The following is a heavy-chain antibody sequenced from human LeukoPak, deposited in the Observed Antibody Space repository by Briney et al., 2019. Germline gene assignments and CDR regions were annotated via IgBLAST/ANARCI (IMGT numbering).Heavy chain of an antibody. CDR3: ARDKYSYGPFFDY. J-gene: IGHJ4*02. CDR2: ISRNVVAT. V-gene: IGHV3-43*01. Sequence: GGSLRLSCEASGLSIGDYTMHWVRQVPGKGLEWVSLISRNVVATKYADSVKGRFTISRDNSKNTLYLQMNSLRAEDTAVYYCARDKYSYGPFFDYWGQGTLVTVSS. CDR1: GLSIGDYT. D-gene: IGHD5-18*01.